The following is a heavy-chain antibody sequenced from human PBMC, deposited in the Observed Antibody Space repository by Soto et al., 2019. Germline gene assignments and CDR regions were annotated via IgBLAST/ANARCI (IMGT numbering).Heavy chain of an antibody. CDR3: AKRLVPAATRYYYYGMDV. V-gene: IGHV3-23*01. J-gene: IGHJ6*02. D-gene: IGHD2-2*01. Sequence: GGSLRLSCAASGFTFSSYAMSWVRQAPGKGLEWVSAISGSGGSTYYADSVKGRFTISRDNSKNTLYLQMNSLRAEDTAVYYCAKRLVPAATRYYYYGMDVWGQGTTVTVSS. CDR1: GFTFSSYA. CDR2: ISGSGGST.